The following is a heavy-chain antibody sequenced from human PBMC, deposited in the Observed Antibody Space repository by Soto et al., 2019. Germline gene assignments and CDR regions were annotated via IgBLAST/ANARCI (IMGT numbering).Heavy chain of an antibody. CDR2: INHAGST. CDR1: GGTFSAYC. V-gene: IGHV4-34*01. CDR3: ATGGLFSS. J-gene: IGHJ5*02. D-gene: IGHD3-3*01. Sequence: AETLCLTCGASGGTFSAYCLSWIRQAPGKGLEWLGEINHAGSTDYNPSRQGRITISADTSKHQFSLKLSSMTAVDTAVFYCATGGLFSSWGQGTLVTVSS.